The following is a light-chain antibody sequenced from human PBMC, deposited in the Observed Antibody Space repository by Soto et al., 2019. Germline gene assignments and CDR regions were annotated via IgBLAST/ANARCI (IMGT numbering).Light chain of an antibody. CDR3: AEWDDSLNGVV. Sequence: QPVLTQPPSVSEAPRQRVTISCSGSSSNIGNNAGNWYQQLPGKAPKLLIYYDDLLPSGVSDRLSGSKSGTSASLAISGLQSEDEADYYCAEWDDSLNGVVFGGGTKLTVL. CDR1: SSNIGNNA. V-gene: IGLV1-36*01. J-gene: IGLJ2*01. CDR2: YDD.